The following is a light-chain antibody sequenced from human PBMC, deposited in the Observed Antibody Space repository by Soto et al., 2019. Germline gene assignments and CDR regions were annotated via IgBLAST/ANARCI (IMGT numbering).Light chain of an antibody. V-gene: IGLV1-47*01. J-gene: IGLJ2*01. CDR3: AAWEDRLSGVV. Sequence: QSVLTQPHSASGTPGQRGTISCSGSSSNIGSNYVSWYQQLQGTAPKLLIYRNNQRPSGVPDRFSGSKSGTSASLAISGLRSEDEADYYCAAWEDRLSGVVFGGGTKLTVL. CDR1: SSNIGSNY. CDR2: RNN.